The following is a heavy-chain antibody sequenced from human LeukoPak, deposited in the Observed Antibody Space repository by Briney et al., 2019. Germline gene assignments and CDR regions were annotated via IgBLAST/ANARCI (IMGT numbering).Heavy chain of an antibody. Sequence: PGGSLRLSCAASGFTFSSYEMNWVRQAPGKGLEWVSYISSSGSTIYYADSVKGRFTISRDNAKTSLYLQMNSLRAEDTAVYYCAKEREMATITGLAYWGQGTLVTVSS. CDR2: ISSSGSTI. J-gene: IGHJ4*02. D-gene: IGHD5-24*01. CDR1: GFTFSSYE. CDR3: AKEREMATITGLAY. V-gene: IGHV3-48*03.